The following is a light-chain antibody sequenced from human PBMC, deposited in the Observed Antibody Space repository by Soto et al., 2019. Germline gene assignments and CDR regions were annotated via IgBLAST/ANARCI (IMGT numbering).Light chain of an antibody. CDR1: QDIGNH. CDR3: QQLFDSPIT. Sequence: DIPMTQSPSAMSASVGDRVTIPCRASQDIGNHLAWFQQKPGKVPQRLIYAASSLQTGVPSRFSGSGSGTDFTLTINSLQPEDFATYYCQQLFDSPITFGQGTRLEIK. CDR2: AAS. V-gene: IGKV1-17*03. J-gene: IGKJ5*01.